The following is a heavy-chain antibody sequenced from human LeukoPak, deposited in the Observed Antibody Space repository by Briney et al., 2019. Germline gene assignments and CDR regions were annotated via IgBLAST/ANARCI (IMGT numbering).Heavy chain of an antibody. CDR3: ARAPYSSGWHCFDY. Sequence: PGGSLRLSCAASGFTFSSYAMHWVRQAPGKGLEWVAVISYDGSNKYYADSVKGRFTISRDNSKNTLYLQMNSLRAEDTAVYYCARAPYSSGWHCFDYWGQGTLVTVSS. CDR2: ISYDGSNK. J-gene: IGHJ4*02. V-gene: IGHV3-30*04. CDR1: GFTFSSYA. D-gene: IGHD6-19*01.